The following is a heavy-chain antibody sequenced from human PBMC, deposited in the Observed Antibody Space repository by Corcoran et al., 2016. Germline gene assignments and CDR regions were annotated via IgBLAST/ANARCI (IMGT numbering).Heavy chain of an antibody. CDR1: GGSFSGYY. CDR3: ARGPLLSGGSCTPFDY. Sequence: QVQLQQWGAGLLKPSETLSLTCAVYGGSFSGYYWSWIRQPPGKGLEWIGEINHSGSTNYNPSLKSRVTISVDTSKNQFSLKLSSVTAADTAVYYCARGPLLSGGSCTPFDYWGQGTLVTVSS. CDR2: INHSGST. J-gene: IGHJ4*02. V-gene: IGHV4-34*01. D-gene: IGHD2-15*01.